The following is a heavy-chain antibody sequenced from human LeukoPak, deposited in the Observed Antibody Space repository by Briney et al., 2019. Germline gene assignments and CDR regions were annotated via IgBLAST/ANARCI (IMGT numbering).Heavy chain of an antibody. J-gene: IGHJ6*02. CDR1: GFTFSSYA. CDR2: ISYDGSNK. V-gene: IGHV3-30-3*01. D-gene: IGHD6-13*01. Sequence: PGRSLRLSCAASGFTFSSYAMHWVRQAPGKGLEWVAVISYDGSNKYYADSVKGRFTISRDNSKNTLYLQMNSLRAEDTAVYYCARAWYSSSWYRVNYYYGMDVWGQGTTVTVSS. CDR3: ARAWYSSSWYRVNYYYGMDV.